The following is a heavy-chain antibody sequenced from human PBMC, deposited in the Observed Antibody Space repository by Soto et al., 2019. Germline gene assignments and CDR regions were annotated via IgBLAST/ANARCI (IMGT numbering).Heavy chain of an antibody. Sequence: QVQLVESGGGVVQPGRSLRLSCAASGFTFSSYGMHWVGQAPGKGLEWVAVISYDGSNKYYADSVKGRFTISRDNSKNTLYLQMNSLRAEDTAVYYCAKVLSGWVVVVAADYWGQGTLVTVSS. CDR1: GFTFSSYG. CDR2: ISYDGSNK. J-gene: IGHJ4*02. D-gene: IGHD2-15*01. CDR3: AKVLSGWVVVVAADY. V-gene: IGHV3-30*18.